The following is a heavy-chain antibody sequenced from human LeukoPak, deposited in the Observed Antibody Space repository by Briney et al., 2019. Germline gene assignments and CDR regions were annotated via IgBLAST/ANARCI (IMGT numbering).Heavy chain of an antibody. CDR3: ARGAS. CDR1: GFTFSSYS. J-gene: IGHJ4*02. CDR2: IKQDGSEK. Sequence: GGSLRLSXAASGFTFSSYSMNWVRQAPGKGLEWVANIKQDGSEKYYVDSVKGRFTISRDNAENSLYLQMNSLRAEDTAVYYCARGASWGQGTLVTVSS. V-gene: IGHV3-7*01.